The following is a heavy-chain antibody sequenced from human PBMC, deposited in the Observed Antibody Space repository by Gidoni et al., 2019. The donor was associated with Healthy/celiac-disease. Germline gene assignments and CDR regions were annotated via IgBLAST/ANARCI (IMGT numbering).Heavy chain of an antibody. CDR1: GFTVSSNY. Sequence: EVQLVESGGGLVQPGGSLRLSCAASGFTVSSNYMSWVRQAPGKGLEWVSVIYSGGSTYYADSVKGRFTISRHNSKNTLYLQMNSLRAEDTAVYYCARGLTPAGADIFDIWGQGTMVTVSS. J-gene: IGHJ3*02. CDR3: ARGLTPAGADIFDI. D-gene: IGHD2-15*01. V-gene: IGHV3-53*04. CDR2: IYSGGST.